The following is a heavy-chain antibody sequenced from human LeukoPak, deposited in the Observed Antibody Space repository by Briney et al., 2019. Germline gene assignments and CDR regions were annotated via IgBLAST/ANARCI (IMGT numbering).Heavy chain of an antibody. D-gene: IGHD6-19*01. CDR2: ISSGASSV. J-gene: IGHJ4*02. V-gene: IGHV3-48*03. CDR1: EFTFSSYE. Sequence: PGGSLRLSCAASEFTFSSYEMNWARQAPGKGLEWVSYISSGASSVYYADSVKGRFTISRDNAKNSLYLQMNSLRAEDTAVYYCAKTSGWHHDYWGQGTLVTVSS. CDR3: AKTSGWHHDY.